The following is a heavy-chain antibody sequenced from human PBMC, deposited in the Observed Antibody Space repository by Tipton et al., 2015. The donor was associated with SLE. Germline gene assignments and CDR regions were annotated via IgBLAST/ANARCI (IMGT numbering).Heavy chain of an antibody. V-gene: IGHV4-39*07. Sequence: TLSLTCTVSGGSISSSTYYWGWIRQPPGKGLEWIGSIYSSGITYFNPSLKGRPTISADTSKNQFSLKLSSVTAADTAVYHCTRVPRYNWNYIADWGQGTLVSVSS. J-gene: IGHJ4*02. D-gene: IGHD1-7*01. CDR3: TRVPRYNWNYIAD. CDR1: GGSISSSTYY. CDR2: IYSSGIT.